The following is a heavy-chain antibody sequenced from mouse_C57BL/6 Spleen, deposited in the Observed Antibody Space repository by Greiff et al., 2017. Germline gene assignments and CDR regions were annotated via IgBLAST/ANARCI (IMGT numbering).Heavy chain of an antibody. Sequence: QVQLQQSGPELVRPGASVKISCTAPGYTFTSHWMQWVRQRPGQGLEWIGEIFPGSGSTYYNEKFKGKATLTVDTSSSTSEMQLSSLTSEEAAVEFCARPVVEDYAMDYWGQGTSVTVSS. V-gene: IGHV1-56*01. CDR1: GYTFTSHW. D-gene: IGHD1-1*01. J-gene: IGHJ4*01. CDR2: IFPGSGST. CDR3: ARPVVEDYAMDY.